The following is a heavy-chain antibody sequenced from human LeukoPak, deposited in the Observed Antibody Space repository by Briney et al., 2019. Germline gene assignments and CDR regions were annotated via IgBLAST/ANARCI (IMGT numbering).Heavy chain of an antibody. V-gene: IGHV1-46*01. CDR3: TRDRRVGGTQHYYGMDV. Sequence: ASVKVSCKASAYTFTSYYVHWVRQAPGQGLEWMGIINPSGGSTNYAQKFQGRVTMTRDTPTSTLYMEMSSLRSEDTAVYYCTRDRRVGGTQHYYGMDVWGQGTTVTVSS. J-gene: IGHJ6*02. CDR1: AYTFTSYY. D-gene: IGHD1-26*01. CDR2: INPSGGST.